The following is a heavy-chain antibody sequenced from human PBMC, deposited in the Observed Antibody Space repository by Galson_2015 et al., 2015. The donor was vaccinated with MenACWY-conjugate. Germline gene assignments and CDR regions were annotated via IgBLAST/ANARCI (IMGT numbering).Heavy chain of an antibody. CDR3: ARDSSVGEDIVVVPAGFDP. J-gene: IGHJ5*02. CDR1: GGSISSSSYY. D-gene: IGHD2-2*01. Sequence: LSLTCTVSGGSISSSSYYWGWIRQPPGRGLEWIGSIYYSGSTYYNPSLKSRVTISVDTSKNQFSLKLSSVTAADTAVYYCARDSSVGEDIVVVPAGFDPWGQGTLVTVSS. V-gene: IGHV4-39*07. CDR2: IYYSGST.